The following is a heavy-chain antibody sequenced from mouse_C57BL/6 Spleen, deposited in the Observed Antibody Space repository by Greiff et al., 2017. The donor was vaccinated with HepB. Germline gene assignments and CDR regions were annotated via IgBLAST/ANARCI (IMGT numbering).Heavy chain of an antibody. V-gene: IGHV2-2*01. J-gene: IGHJ2*01. Sequence: QVQLQQSGPGLVQPSQSLSITCTVSGFSLTSYGVHWVRQSPGKGLEWLGVIWSGGSTDYNAAFISRLSISKDNSKSQVFFKMNSLQADDTAIYYCARNGGPTMVTTNGGRGYYFDYWGQGTTLTVSS. CDR1: GFSLTSYG. CDR3: ARNGGPTMVTTNGGRGYYFDY. D-gene: IGHD2-9*01. CDR2: IWSGGST.